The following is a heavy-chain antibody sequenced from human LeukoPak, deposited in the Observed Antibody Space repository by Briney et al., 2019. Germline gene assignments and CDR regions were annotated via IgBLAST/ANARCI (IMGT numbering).Heavy chain of an antibody. CDR3: AGAIQGSGTPIRIDY. CDR2: ISSSSSYI. V-gene: IGHV3-21*01. Sequence: GGSLRLSCAASGFTFSSYSMNWVRQAPGKGLEWVSSISSSSSYIYYADSVKGRFSISRDNAKNSLYLQMNSLRAEDTAVYYCAGAIQGSGTPIRIDYWGQGTLVTVSS. CDR1: GFTFSSYS. D-gene: IGHD2-2*01. J-gene: IGHJ4*02.